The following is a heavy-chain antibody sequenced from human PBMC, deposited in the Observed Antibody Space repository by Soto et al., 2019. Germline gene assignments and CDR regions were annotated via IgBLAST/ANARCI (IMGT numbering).Heavy chain of an antibody. CDR2: INPSGGST. D-gene: IGHD1-26*01. CDR1: GYTFTSYY. V-gene: IGHV1-46*01. Sequence: ASVKVSCKASGYTFTSYYMHWVRQAPGQGLEWMGIINPSGGSTSYAQKFQGRVTMTRDTSTSTVYMELSSLRSEDTAVYYCARHRRLIVGAAHYYYGMDVWGQGTTVTISS. J-gene: IGHJ6*02. CDR3: ARHRRLIVGAAHYYYGMDV.